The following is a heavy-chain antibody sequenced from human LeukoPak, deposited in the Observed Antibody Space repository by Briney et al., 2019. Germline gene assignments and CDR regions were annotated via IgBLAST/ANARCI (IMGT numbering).Heavy chain of an antibody. Sequence: PGGSLRLSCAASGFTLSTYTMNWVRQAPGKGLEWVSSISSSSNYIYYADSVKGRFTISRDDAKNSLSLQMNSLRAEDTAVYYCARQDDSSGYYYYWGQGTLVTVSS. J-gene: IGHJ4*02. V-gene: IGHV3-21*01. D-gene: IGHD3-22*01. CDR3: ARQDDSSGYYYY. CDR2: ISSSSNYI. CDR1: GFTLSTYT.